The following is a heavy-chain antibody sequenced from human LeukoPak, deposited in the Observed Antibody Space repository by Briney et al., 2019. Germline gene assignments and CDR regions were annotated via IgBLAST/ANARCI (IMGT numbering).Heavy chain of an antibody. CDR1: GGSISSGSYY. D-gene: IGHD6-19*01. CDR3: ARALGQWPSSYDY. CDR2: IHYSGST. V-gene: IGHV4-61*01. Sequence: PSETLSLTCTVSGGSISSGSYYWSWIRQPPGKGLEWIGYIHYSGSTNYNPSLKSRVTISVDTSKNQFSLKLSSVTAADTAVYYCARALGQWPSSYDYWGQGTLVTVSS. J-gene: IGHJ4*02.